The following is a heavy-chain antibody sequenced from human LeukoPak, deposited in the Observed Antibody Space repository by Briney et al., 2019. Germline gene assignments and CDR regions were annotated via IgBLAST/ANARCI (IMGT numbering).Heavy chain of an antibody. CDR1: DGSISSSNW. D-gene: IGHD3-9*01. J-gene: IGHJ4*02. Sequence: SETLSLTCTVSDGSISSSNWWSWVRQPPGKGLEWIGEIHHSGSTNYNPSLKSRVTMSADKSKNQFSLKVSSVTAADTAVYFCARRGIDWLFDYWGQGTLVTVSS. V-gene: IGHV4-4*02. CDR2: IHHSGST. CDR3: ARRGIDWLFDY.